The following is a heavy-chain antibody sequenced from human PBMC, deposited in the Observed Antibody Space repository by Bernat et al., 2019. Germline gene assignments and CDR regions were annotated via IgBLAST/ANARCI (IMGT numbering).Heavy chain of an antibody. Sequence: EVQLVESGGGLVQPGGSLRLSCTASGLTLSGYWMHWVRQAPGKGLVWVSRISSDGSSINYGDSVKGRFTISRDNAKNSLYLQMNSLRAEDTAVYYCARGTSTSAPYMDVWGKGTTVTVSS. V-gene: IGHV3-74*01. J-gene: IGHJ6*03. CDR3: ARGTSTSAPYMDV. CDR2: ISSDGSSI. CDR1: GLTLSGYW.